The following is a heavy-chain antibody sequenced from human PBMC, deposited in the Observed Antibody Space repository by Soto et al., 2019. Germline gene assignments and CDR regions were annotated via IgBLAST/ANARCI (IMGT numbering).Heavy chain of an antibody. CDR1: GYTLTELS. J-gene: IGHJ4*02. D-gene: IGHD2-2*01. CDR2: FDPEDAEI. Sequence: ASVKVSCKVSGYTLTELSMHWVRQAPGKGLEWMGGFDPEDAEIIYAQKFQGRVTITADKSTSTAYMELSSLRSEDTAAYYCARDGGYCSSTSCPGDYWGQGTLVTVSS. CDR3: ARDGGYCSSTSCPGDY. V-gene: IGHV1-24*01.